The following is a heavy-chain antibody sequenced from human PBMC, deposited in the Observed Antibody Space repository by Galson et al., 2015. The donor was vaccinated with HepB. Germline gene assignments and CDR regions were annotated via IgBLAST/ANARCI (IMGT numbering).Heavy chain of an antibody. D-gene: IGHD3-10*01. Sequence: SLRLSCAASGFTFSSYAMTWVRQAPGKGLEWVSAIRGSGGSTNYADSVKGRFTISRDNSKNTLYLQTNSLRAEDTAVYYCAKSGSGNYFDYWGQGTLVTVSS. CDR2: IRGSGGST. V-gene: IGHV3-23*01. J-gene: IGHJ4*02. CDR1: GFTFSSYA. CDR3: AKSGSGNYFDY.